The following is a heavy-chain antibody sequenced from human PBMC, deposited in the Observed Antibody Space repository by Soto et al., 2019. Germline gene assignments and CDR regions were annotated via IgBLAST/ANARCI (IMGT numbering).Heavy chain of an antibody. CDR1: GGSTSSYY. CDR3: ARSYYYGSGSYYFDY. J-gene: IGHJ4*02. D-gene: IGHD3-10*01. Sequence: ETLSLTCTVSGGSTSSYYWSWIRQPPGKGLEWIGYIYYSGSTNYNPSLKSRVTISVDTSKNQFSLKLSSVTAADTAVYYCARSYYYGSGSYYFDYWGQGTLVTV. V-gene: IGHV4-59*01. CDR2: IYYSGST.